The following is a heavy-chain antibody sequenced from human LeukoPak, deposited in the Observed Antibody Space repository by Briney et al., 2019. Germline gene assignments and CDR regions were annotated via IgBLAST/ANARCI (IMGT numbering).Heavy chain of an antibody. CDR2: ISSSPIST. J-gene: IGHJ4*02. V-gene: IGHV3-23*01. CDR1: GFTFSSYA. D-gene: IGHD2-21*01. Sequence: GGSLRLSCAASGFTFSSYAMSWVRQAPGKGLEWVSGISSSPISTYYADSVKGRFTISRDNFKNTLYLQMNSLRAEDTAVYFCAKAPVTSCRGAYCYPFDSWGQGTLVTVSS. CDR3: AKAPVTSCRGAYCYPFDS.